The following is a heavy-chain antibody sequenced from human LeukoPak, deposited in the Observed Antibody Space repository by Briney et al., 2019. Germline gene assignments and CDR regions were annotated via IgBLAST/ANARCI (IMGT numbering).Heavy chain of an antibody. CDR3: ARLRGSGWPREYFQH. D-gene: IGHD6-19*01. J-gene: IGHJ1*01. CDR2: ISGSGGST. V-gene: IGHV3-23*01. Sequence: GGSLRLSCAASGFTFSSYAMSWVRQAPGKGLEWVSAISGSGGSTYYADSVKGRFTISRDNSKNTLYLQMNSLRAEDTAVYYCARLRGSGWPREYFQHWGQGTLVTVSS. CDR1: GFTFSSYA.